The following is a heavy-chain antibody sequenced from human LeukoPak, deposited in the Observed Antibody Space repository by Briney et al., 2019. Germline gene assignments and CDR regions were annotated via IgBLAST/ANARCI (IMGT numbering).Heavy chain of an antibody. D-gene: IGHD2-21*02. J-gene: IGHJ6*03. CDR2: ISYDGSNK. V-gene: IGHV3-30*04. CDR1: AFTLSSYA. Sequence: GGSLRLSCAASAFTLSSYAMHWVRQAPRKGLEWVAVISYDGSNKYYADSVKGRFTISRDNSKNTLYLQMHSLRPEDTAVYYCARGGGDPSKYYYYYMDVWGKGTTVTVSS. CDR3: ARGGGDPSKYYYYYMDV.